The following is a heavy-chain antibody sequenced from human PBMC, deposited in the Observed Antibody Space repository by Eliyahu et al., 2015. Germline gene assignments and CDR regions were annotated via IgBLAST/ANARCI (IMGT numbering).Heavy chain of an antibody. D-gene: IGHD2-21*01. CDR2: IYYSGXT. Sequence: QVQLQESGPGLVKPSQTLSLTCTVSXGSIXXGXYYWSWXRXHPGKGLEXIGYIYYSGXTYHNPSLKSRVTISVDTSKNQFSLKLSSVTAADTAVYYCARGYCGGDCPHYYGMDVWGQGTTVTVSS. J-gene: IGHJ6*02. CDR1: XGSIXXGXYY. CDR3: ARGYCGGDCPHYYGMDV. V-gene: IGHV4-31*03.